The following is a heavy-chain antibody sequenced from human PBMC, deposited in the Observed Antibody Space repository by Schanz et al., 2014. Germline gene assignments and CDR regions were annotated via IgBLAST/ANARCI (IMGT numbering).Heavy chain of an antibody. D-gene: IGHD3-10*01. Sequence: QVQLVQSGGEVRKPGASVKVSCKASGYIFGSHGMTWVRQAPGQGPELMGWINAHTGNTQYAQKFQGRVNMTRDTVTTTVHLELTRLRTDDTPIYYCARVHIATYHYNSPGAFDIWGQGTRVTVSS. V-gene: IGHV1-18*01. J-gene: IGHJ3*02. CDR3: ARVHIATYHYNSPGAFDI. CDR2: INAHTGNT. CDR1: GYIFGSHG.